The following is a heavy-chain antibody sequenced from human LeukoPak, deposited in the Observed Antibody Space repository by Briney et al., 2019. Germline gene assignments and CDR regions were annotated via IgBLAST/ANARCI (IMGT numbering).Heavy chain of an antibody. V-gene: IGHV1-2*02. CDR1: GYTFTGYY. CDR2: INPNSGGT. Sequence: ASVKVSCKASGYTFTGYYMHWVRQAPGQGLEWMGWINPNSGGTNYAQKFQGRVTMTRDTSISTAYMELSRLRPDDTAVYYCARDPITMVRGVIIRFNWFDPWGQGTLVTVSS. CDR3: ARDPITMVRGVIIRFNWFDP. J-gene: IGHJ5*02. D-gene: IGHD3-10*01.